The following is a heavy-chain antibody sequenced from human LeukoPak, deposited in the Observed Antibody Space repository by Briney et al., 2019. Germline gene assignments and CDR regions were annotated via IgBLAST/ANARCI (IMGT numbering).Heavy chain of an antibody. V-gene: IGHV3-64*01. D-gene: IGHD1-7*01. CDR2: ISGNGLSS. Sequence: PGGSLRLSCATSEFKFISYELHWVRQTPGTGLEYVSGISGNGLSSYYAISVKGRFIISRDNSKNTLYLQMGSLKTEDMAVYYCARITEGTAHFDYWGQGTLVIVSS. CDR1: EFKFISYE. CDR3: ARITEGTAHFDY. J-gene: IGHJ4*02.